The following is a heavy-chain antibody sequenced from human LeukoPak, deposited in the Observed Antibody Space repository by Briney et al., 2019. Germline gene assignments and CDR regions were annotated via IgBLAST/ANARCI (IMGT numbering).Heavy chain of an antibody. D-gene: IGHD5-12*01. V-gene: IGHV3-23*01. J-gene: IGHJ4*02. CDR2: ISDDSSFT. CDR1: GLVFGKYA. Sequence: GGSLRLSCAASGLVFGKYAMAWVRQAPGKGLECVSIISDDSSFTYYLDSVKGRSTIFRDNSKNTLYLHMNSLKAEDAAVYYCAKGRCSGPGCDSFDYWGQGTLVTVSS. CDR3: AKGRCSGPGCDSFDY.